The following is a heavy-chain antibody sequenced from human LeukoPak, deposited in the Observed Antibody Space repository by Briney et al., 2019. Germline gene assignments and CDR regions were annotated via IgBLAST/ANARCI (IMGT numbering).Heavy chain of an antibody. D-gene: IGHD3-22*01. CDR3: AKEGEIVVVITILPNYVDY. CDR1: GFTFSSYA. J-gene: IGHJ4*02. Sequence: PGGSLRLSCAASGFTFSSYAMSWVRQAPGKGLEWVSAISGSGGSTYYADSVKGRFTISRDNSKNTLYLQMNSLRAEDTAVYYCAKEGEIVVVITILPNYVDYWGQGTLVTVSS. CDR2: ISGSGGST. V-gene: IGHV3-23*01.